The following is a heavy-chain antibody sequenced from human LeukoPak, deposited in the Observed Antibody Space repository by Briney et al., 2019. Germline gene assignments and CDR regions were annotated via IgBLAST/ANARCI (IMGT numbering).Heavy chain of an antibody. Sequence: KPSETLSLTCTLSGGSITNHYWSWLRQPPGKGLECIGYIYYSGSPNYNPSLKSRVTISVDTSKNQFSLKLSSVTAADTAVYSCARTIKSRNYYGFDPWGQGTLVTVSS. J-gene: IGHJ5*02. CDR2: IYYSGSP. CDR1: GGSITNHY. V-gene: IGHV4-59*11. D-gene: IGHD1-7*01. CDR3: ARTIKSRNYYGFDP.